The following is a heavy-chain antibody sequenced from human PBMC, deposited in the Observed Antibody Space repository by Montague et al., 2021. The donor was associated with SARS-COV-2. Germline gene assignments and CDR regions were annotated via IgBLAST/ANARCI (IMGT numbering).Heavy chain of an antibody. Sequence: SETLSLTCTVSGGATASHYWNWIPQSPGKRPEWIGYVYYNGDIKYNPSLQSRVTISIDTSENQFSLRLNSVTAADTAVYFCARGWALDPWGQGRLVTVSS. J-gene: IGHJ3*01. CDR1: GGATASHY. V-gene: IGHV4-59*08. CDR2: VYYNGDI. CDR3: ARGWALDP. D-gene: IGHD6-19*01.